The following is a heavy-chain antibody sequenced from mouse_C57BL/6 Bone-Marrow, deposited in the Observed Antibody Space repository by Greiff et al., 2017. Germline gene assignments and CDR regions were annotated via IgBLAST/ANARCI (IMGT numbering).Heavy chain of an antibody. CDR2: IDPSDSYT. Sequence: QVQLQQPGAELVKPGASVKLSCKASGYTFTSYWMQWVKQRPGQGLEWIGEIDPSDSYTNYNQKFKGKATLPVDTSSSTAYMQLSRLTSEDSAVYYCARLGPYDGFAYWGQGTLVTVSA. CDR3: ARLGPYDGFAY. J-gene: IGHJ3*01. CDR1: GYTFTSYW. D-gene: IGHD2-12*01. V-gene: IGHV1-50*01.